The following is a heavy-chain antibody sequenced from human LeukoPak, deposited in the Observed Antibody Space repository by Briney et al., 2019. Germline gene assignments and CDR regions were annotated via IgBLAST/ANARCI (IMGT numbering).Heavy chain of an antibody. CDR3: ARTGEGSGRSKYFDY. V-gene: IGHV3-21*01. CDR2: ISSSSSYI. CDR1: GFTFSSYS. J-gene: IGHJ4*02. D-gene: IGHD3-10*01. Sequence: PGGSPRLSCAASGFTFSSYSMNWVRQAPGKGLEWVSSISSSSSYIYYADSVKGRFTISRDNAKNSLYLQMNSLRAEDTAVYYCARTGEGSGRSKYFDYWGQGTLVTVSS.